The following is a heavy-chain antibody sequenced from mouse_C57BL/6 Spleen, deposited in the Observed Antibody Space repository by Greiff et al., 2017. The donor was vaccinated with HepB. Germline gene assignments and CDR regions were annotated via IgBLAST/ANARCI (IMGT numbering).Heavy chain of an antibody. J-gene: IGHJ3*01. D-gene: IGHD2-4*01. CDR3: AGEGMITTPGFAY. V-gene: IGHV1-69*01. CDR2: IDPSDSYT. Sequence: QVQLQQPGAELVMPGASVKLSCKASGYTFTSYWMHWVKQRPGQGLEWIGEIDPSDSYTNYNQKFKGKSTLTVDKSSSTAYMQLSSLTSEDSAVYYCAGEGMITTPGFAYWGRGTLVTVSA. CDR1: GYTFTSYW.